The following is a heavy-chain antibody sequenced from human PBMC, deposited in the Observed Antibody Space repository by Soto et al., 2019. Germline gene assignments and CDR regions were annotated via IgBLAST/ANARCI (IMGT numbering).Heavy chain of an antibody. Sequence: QVQLQESGPGLVKPSQTLSLTCTVSGGSISSGGYYWSWIRQHPGKGLEWIGYIYYSGSTYYNPSLKSRVTISVYTSKNQFSLKLSSVTAADTAVYYCARDHTGYCSGGSCINWFDPWGQGTLVTVSS. J-gene: IGHJ5*02. CDR3: ARDHTGYCSGGSCINWFDP. CDR2: IYYSGST. V-gene: IGHV4-31*03. CDR1: GGSISSGGYY. D-gene: IGHD2-15*01.